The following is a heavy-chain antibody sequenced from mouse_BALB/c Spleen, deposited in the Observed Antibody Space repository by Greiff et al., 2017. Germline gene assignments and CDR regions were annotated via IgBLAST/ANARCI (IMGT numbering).Heavy chain of an antibody. V-gene: IGHV14-3*02. D-gene: IGHD1-1*01. CDR1: GFNIKDTY. J-gene: IGHJ2*01. Sequence: EVQLQQSGAELVKPGASVKLSCTASGFNIKDTYMHWVKQRPEQGLEWIGRIDPANGNTKYDPKFQGKATITADTSSNTAYLQLSSLTSEDSAVYFCARFVTTALYYFDYWGQGTTLTVSS. CDR3: ARFVTTALYYFDY. CDR2: IDPANGNT.